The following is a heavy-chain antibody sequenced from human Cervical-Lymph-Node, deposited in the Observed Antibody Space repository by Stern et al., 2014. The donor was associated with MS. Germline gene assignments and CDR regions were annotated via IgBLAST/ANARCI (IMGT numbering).Heavy chain of an antibody. CDR2: ISSSGDTI. D-gene: IGHD5-12*01. Sequence: DQLVESGGGLVKPGGSLRLSCAASGFTFSDSYMTWIRQTPGTGLEWVSYISSSGDTIKYAESVKGRFTVSRDNAKNSLSLQMSSLRVEDTAVYYCVRGWEPRQDGPSGHDYDAFDIWGQGTMVTVSS. V-gene: IGHV3-11*01. CDR1: GFTFSDSY. J-gene: IGHJ3*02. CDR3: VRGWEPRQDGPSGHDYDAFDI.